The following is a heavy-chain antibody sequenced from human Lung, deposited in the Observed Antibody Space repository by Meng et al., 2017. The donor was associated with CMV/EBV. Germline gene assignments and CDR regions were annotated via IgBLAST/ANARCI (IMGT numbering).Heavy chain of an antibody. CDR3: AKGKWGGYYYYYGMDV. D-gene: IGHD1-26*01. CDR1: GFTFSTFA. J-gene: IGHJ6*02. Sequence: GGSLRLSCAASGFTFSTFAMSWVRQAPGKGLQWVSVIYSGDDSTYYADSVKGRFTISRDNSKNMLYLQMNSLRAEDSAVYSCAKGKWGGYYYYYGMDVWGRGTTVTVSS. V-gene: IGHV3-23*03. CDR2: IYSGDDST.